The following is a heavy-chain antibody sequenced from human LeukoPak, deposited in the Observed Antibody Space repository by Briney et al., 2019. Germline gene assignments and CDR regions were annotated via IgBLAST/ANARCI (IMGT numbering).Heavy chain of an antibody. CDR2: VSGTGRGT. V-gene: IGHV3-23*01. J-gene: IGHJ4*02. CDR3: AKDRMGYNYSPDY. Sequence: GGSLRLSCAASGFTFSTYALSWVRQAPGKGLEWVSSVSGTGRGTNYADSVKGRFTISRDNSKNTVYLRMNSLRAEDTAVYYCAKDRMGYNYSPDYWGQGTLVTVSS. CDR1: GFTFSTYA. D-gene: IGHD5-18*01.